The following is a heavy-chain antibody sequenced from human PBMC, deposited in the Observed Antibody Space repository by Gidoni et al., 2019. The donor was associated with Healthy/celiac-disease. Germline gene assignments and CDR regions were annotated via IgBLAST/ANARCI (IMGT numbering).Heavy chain of an antibody. Sequence: QVQLQESGPGLVTPSQTLSLTCTVSGVSISSGAYYWSWIRQPPGKGLEWIGYIYYSGSTYYNPSLKSRVTISVDTSKNQFSLKLSSVTAADTAVYYCARVTMIVVVITKNYAFDIWGQGTMVTVSS. J-gene: IGHJ3*02. V-gene: IGHV4-30-4*01. CDR3: ARVTMIVVVITKNYAFDI. CDR1: GVSISSGAYY. D-gene: IGHD3-22*01. CDR2: IYYSGST.